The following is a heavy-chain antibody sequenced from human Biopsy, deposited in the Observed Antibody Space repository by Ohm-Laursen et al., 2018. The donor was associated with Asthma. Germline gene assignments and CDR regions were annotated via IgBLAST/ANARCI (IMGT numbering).Heavy chain of an antibody. CDR3: ASQSSGPDFWSGYYYFDY. CDR2: ISYDGSNK. J-gene: IGHJ4*02. D-gene: IGHD3-3*01. Sequence: SLTLSCAASGFTFSSYGMHWVRQAPGKGLEWEAVISYDGSNKYYADSVKGRFTISRDNSKNTLYLQMNSLRAEDTAVYYCASQSSGPDFWSGYYYFDYWGQGPLVTVSS. V-gene: IGHV3-30*03. CDR1: GFTFSSYG.